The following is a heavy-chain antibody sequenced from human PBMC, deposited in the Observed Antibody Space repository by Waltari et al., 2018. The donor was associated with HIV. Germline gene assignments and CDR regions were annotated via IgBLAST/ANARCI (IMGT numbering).Heavy chain of an antibody. CDR1: GGSFSGYY. V-gene: IGHV4-34*01. CDR2: INHSGST. D-gene: IGHD5-18*01. J-gene: IGHJ4*02. CDR3: ARGGIQGLYDY. Sequence: QVQLQQWGAGLLKPSETLSLTCAVYGGSFSGYYWSWIRQPPGKGLEWIGEINHSGSTNYNPSLKSRVTISVDTSKNHFSLKLSSVTAADTAVYYCARGGIQGLYDYWGQGTLVTVSS.